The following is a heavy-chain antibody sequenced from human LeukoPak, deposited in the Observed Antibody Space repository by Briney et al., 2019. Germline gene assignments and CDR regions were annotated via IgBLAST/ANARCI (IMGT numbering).Heavy chain of an antibody. J-gene: IGHJ6*03. CDR2: ISGSGGST. D-gene: IGHD3-22*01. V-gene: IGHV3-23*01. CDR1: GFTFSSYV. Sequence: GGSLRLSCAASGFTFSSYVMSWVRQAPGKGLEWVSAISGSGGSTYYADSEKGRFTISRDNSKNTLYLQMNSLRAEDTAVYYCAKDGSNYYDSSGYYYVHYYYYMDVWGKGTTVTVSS. CDR3: AKDGSNYYDSSGYYYVHYYYYMDV.